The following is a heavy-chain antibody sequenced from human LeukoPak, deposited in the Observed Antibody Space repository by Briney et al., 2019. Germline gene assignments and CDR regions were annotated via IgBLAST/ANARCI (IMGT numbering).Heavy chain of an antibody. Sequence: PSQTLSLTCTVSGGSISSGGYYWSWIRQHPGKGLEWIGYIYYSGSTYYNPSLKSRVTISVDTSKSQFSLKLSSVTAADTAVYYCARDKTSPDWYFDLWGRGTLVTVSS. CDR1: GGSISSGGYY. CDR2: IYYSGST. D-gene: IGHD4-11*01. V-gene: IGHV4-31*03. J-gene: IGHJ2*01. CDR3: ARDKTSPDWYFDL.